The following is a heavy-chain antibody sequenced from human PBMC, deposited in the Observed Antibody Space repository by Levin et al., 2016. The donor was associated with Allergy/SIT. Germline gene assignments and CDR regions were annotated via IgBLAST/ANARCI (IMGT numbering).Heavy chain of an antibody. CDR3: ATASPHIVEVPSHEDNYHRFPMDV. CDR2: ITRRGSI. D-gene: IGHD2-2*01. J-gene: IGHJ6*02. Sequence: SETLSLTCAIYGGSFSGQYRSWIRQPPGRGLEWIGDITRRGSINSNPSLESRVTISLDASKSQFSLQLKSLTAADTAVYYCATASPHIVEVPSHEDNYHRFPMDVWGPGTTVTVSS. CDR1: GGSFSGQY. V-gene: IGHV4-34*01.